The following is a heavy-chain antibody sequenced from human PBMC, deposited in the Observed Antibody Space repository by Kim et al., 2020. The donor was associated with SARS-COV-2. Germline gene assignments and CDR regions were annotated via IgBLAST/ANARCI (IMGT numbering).Heavy chain of an antibody. CDR3: AIVPDQFSSGWSCCYYYGGVDV. CDR2: MNANSGNT. V-gene: IGHV1-8*03. J-gene: IGHJ6*01. Sequence: ASVKVSCKASGYTFTSYAMNWVRQATGQGLEWMGWMNANSGNTDYAQKFQGRVTITRNTSISTAYMELSSLRSEDTAVYYCAIVPDQFSSGWSCCYYYGGVDVW. D-gene: IGHD3-22*01. CDR1: GYTFTSYA.